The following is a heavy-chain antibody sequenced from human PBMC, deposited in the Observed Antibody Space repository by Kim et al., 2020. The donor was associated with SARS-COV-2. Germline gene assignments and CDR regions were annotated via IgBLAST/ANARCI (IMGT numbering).Heavy chain of an antibody. CDR3: ARGGITMVRGVIIPSAFDI. D-gene: IGHD3-10*01. J-gene: IGHJ3*02. Sequence: GRFAISRDNSKSTLYLQMNSLRAEDTAVYYCARGGITMVRGVIIPSAFDIWGQGTMVTVSS. V-gene: IGHV3-30*07.